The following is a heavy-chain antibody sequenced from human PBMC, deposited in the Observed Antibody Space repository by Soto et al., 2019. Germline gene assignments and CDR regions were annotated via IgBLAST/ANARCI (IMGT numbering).Heavy chain of an antibody. CDR3: ARHPREGDYVWGSYHPYYYYGMDV. Sequence: GESLKISCKGSGYSFTSYWIGWVRQMPGKGLEWMGIIYPGDSDTRYSPSFQGQVTISADKSISTAYLQWSSLKASDTAMYYCARHPREGDYVWGSYHPYYYYGMDVWGQGTTVTVS. J-gene: IGHJ6*02. CDR2: IYPGDSDT. CDR1: GYSFTSYW. V-gene: IGHV5-51*01. D-gene: IGHD3-16*02.